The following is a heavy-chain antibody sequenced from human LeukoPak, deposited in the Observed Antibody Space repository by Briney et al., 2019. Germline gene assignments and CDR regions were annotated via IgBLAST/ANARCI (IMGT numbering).Heavy chain of an antibody. CDR2: ISRSSSYI. V-gene: IGHV3-21*01. D-gene: IGHD6-13*01. CDR3: ARDLGMVGSSWDFDY. CDR1: GFTFSSYS. J-gene: IGHJ4*02. Sequence: PGGSLRLSCAASGFTFSSYSMNWVRQAPGKGLEWVSSISRSSSYIYYADSVKGRFTISRDNAKNSLYLQMNSLRAEDTAVYYCARDLGMVGSSWDFDYWGQGTLVTVSS.